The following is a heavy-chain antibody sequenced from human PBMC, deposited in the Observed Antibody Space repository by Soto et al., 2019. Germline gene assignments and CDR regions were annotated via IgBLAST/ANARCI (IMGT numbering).Heavy chain of an antibody. CDR3: AREVRGVTPPPYGMDV. V-gene: IGHV1-69*13. D-gene: IGHD3-10*01. CDR1: GGTFSSYA. CDR2: IIPIFGTA. Sequence: SVKVSCKASGGTFSSYAISWVRQAPGQGLEWMGGIIPIFGTANYAQKVQGRVTITADESTSTAYMELSSLRSEDTAVYYCAREVRGVTPPPYGMDVWGQGTTVTV. J-gene: IGHJ6*02.